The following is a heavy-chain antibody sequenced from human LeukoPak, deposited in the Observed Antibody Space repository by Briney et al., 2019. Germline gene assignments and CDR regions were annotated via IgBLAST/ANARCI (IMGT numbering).Heavy chain of an antibody. J-gene: IGHJ4*02. Sequence: GGSLRLSCAASGFTFSSYEMNWVRQAPGKGLEWVSYISGSGTIINYADSVKGRFTVSRDNAKNSLYLQMNSLRAEDTAVYYCAGWLQLWGQGTLVTVSS. V-gene: IGHV3-48*03. CDR3: AGWLQL. CDR1: GFTFSSYE. D-gene: IGHD5-24*01. CDR2: ISGSGTII.